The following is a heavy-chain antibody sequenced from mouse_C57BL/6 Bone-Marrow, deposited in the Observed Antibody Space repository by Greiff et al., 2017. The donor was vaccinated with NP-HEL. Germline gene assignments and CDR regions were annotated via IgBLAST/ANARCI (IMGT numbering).Heavy chain of an antibody. D-gene: IGHD2-1*01. Sequence: VQLKESGAELVRPGASVKLSCTASGFNIKDDYMHWVKQRPEQGLEWIGWIDPENGDTEYASKFQGKATITADTSSNTAYLQLSSLTSEDTAVYYCTTLCLLVDYWGQGTTLTVSS. J-gene: IGHJ2*01. CDR3: TTLCLLVDY. V-gene: IGHV14-4*01. CDR2: IDPENGDT. CDR1: GFNIKDDY.